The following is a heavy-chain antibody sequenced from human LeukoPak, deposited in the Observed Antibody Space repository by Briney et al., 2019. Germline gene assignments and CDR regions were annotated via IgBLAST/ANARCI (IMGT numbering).Heavy chain of an antibody. D-gene: IGHD4-17*01. Sequence: PSETLSLTCTVSGGSISSYYWSWIRQPPGKGLEWIGYIYYSGSTNYNPSLKSRVTISVDTSKNQFSLKLSPVTAADTAVYYCARASPDYGDRYYFDYWGQGTLVTVSS. J-gene: IGHJ4*02. V-gene: IGHV4-59*01. CDR3: ARASPDYGDRYYFDY. CDR1: GGSISSYY. CDR2: IYYSGST.